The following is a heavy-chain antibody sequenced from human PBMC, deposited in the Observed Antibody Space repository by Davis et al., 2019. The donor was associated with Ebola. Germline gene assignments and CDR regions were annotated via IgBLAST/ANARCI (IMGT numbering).Heavy chain of an antibody. V-gene: IGHV5-51*01. CDR2: IYPGDSDT. Sequence: PGGSLRLSCKGSGYSFTSYWIGWVRQLPGKGLEWMGIIYPGDSDTRYSPSFQGQVTISADKSISTAYLQWSSLKASDTAMYYCARVGITMVRGVIIPGALPHDGMDVWGQGTTVTVS. CDR3: ARVGITMVRGVIIPGALPHDGMDV. J-gene: IGHJ6*02. D-gene: IGHD3-10*01. CDR1: GYSFTSYW.